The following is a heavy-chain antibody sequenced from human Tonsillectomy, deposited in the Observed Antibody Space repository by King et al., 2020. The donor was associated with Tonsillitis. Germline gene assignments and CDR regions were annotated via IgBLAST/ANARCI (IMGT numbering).Heavy chain of an antibody. V-gene: IGHV4-38-2*02. Sequence: QLQESGPGLVKPSETLSLTCAVSGYSISSGYYWGWIRQPPGKGLEWIGSIYHSGSTYYNPSLKSRVTISVDTSKNQFSLKLSFVTAADTAVYYCARDSSSWYGNWFDPWGQGTLVTVSS. CDR2: IYHSGST. CDR3: ARDSSSWYGNWFDP. CDR1: GYSISSGYY. J-gene: IGHJ5*02. D-gene: IGHD6-13*01.